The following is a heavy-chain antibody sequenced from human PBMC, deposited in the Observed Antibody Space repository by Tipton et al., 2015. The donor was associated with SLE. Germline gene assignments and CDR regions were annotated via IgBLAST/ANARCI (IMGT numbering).Heavy chain of an antibody. J-gene: IGHJ4*02. CDR1: GGTFSSYA. CDR3: ARSFPVDY. CDR2: ISGSGGST. Sequence: QLVQSGAEVKKPGSSVKVSCKASGGTFSSYAMSWVRQAPGKGLEWVSAISGSGGSTYYADSVKGRFTISRDNSKNTLYLQMNSLRAEDTAVYYCARSFPVDYWGQGTLVTVSS. V-gene: IGHV3-23*04.